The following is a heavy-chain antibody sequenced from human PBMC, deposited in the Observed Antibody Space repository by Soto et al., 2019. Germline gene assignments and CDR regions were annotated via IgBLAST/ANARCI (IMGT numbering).Heavy chain of an antibody. V-gene: IGHV2-5*02. CDR1: GFSLSSTRMA. CDR2: IYWDDDK. Sequence: QITLKESGPTLVKPTQTLTLTCTFSGFSLSSTRMAVGWIRQPPGKALEWLALIYWDDDKRYSPFLKSRLTITKDTSKNQVVLTMSNMHPVDTARYYWANIVVAGLGYYFDYWGQGTLVTVSS. CDR3: ANIVVAGLGYYFDY. D-gene: IGHD6-19*01. J-gene: IGHJ4*02.